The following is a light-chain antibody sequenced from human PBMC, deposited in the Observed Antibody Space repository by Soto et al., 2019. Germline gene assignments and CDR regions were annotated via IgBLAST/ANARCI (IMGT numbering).Light chain of an antibody. CDR1: SSDVGSNKY. CDR3: AIYTSSSTLV. V-gene: IGLV2-14*01. J-gene: IGLJ3*02. Sequence: QSALTQPASVSGSPGQSITISCTGTSSDVGSNKYVSWYQHHPGKAPQLMIYEITNRPSGVSDRFSGSKSDNTASLTISGLQAEDEADYYCAIYTSSSTLVFGGGTQLTVL. CDR2: EIT.